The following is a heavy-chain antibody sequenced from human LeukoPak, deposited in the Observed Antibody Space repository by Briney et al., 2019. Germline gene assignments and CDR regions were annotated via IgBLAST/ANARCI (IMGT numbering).Heavy chain of an antibody. CDR1: GFTLSSYW. V-gene: IGHV3-74*01. D-gene: IGHD5-24*01. CDR3: ARESRDGYNYPKFDY. Sequence: GGSLRLSCAASGFTLSSYWMHWVRQAPGKGLGWVSRINSDGSSTSYADSVKGRFTISRDNAKNTLYLQMNSLRAEDTAVYYCARESRDGYNYPKFDYWGQGTLVTVSS. J-gene: IGHJ4*02. CDR2: INSDGSST.